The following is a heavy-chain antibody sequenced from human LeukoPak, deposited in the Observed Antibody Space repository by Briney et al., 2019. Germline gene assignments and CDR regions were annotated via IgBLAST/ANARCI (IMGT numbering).Heavy chain of an antibody. CDR3: ARDRLGPSSAFDI. J-gene: IGHJ3*02. CDR2: IYTSGST. D-gene: IGHD3-16*01. CDR1: GGSISSGSYY. Sequence: SETLSLTCTVSGGSISSGSYYWSWIRQPAGKGLEWIGRIYTSGSTNHNPSLKSRVTISVDTSKNQFSLKLSSVTAADTAVYYCARDRLGPSSAFDIWGQGTMVTVSS. V-gene: IGHV4-61*02.